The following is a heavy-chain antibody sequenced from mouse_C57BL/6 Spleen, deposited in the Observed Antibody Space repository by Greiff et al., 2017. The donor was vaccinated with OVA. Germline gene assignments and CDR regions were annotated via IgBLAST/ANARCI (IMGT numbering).Heavy chain of an antibody. CDR3: ARRDSVSFDY. V-gene: IGHV1-54*01. D-gene: IGHD1-1*01. CDR2: INPGSGGT. J-gene: IGHJ2*01. Sequence: VQLQQSGAELVRPGTSVKVSCKASGYAFTNYLIEWVKQRPGQGLEWIGVINPGSGGTNYNEKFKGKATLTADKSSSTAYMQLSSLTSEDSAVYFCARRDSVSFDYWGQGTTLTVSS. CDR1: GYAFTNYL.